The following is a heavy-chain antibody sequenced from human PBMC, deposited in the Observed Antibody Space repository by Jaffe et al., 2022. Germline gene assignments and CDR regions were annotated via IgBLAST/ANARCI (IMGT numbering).Heavy chain of an antibody. CDR1: GGSISSYY. D-gene: IGHD2-21*02. Sequence: QVQLQESGPGLVKPSETLSLTCTVSGGSISSYYWSWIRQPPGKGLEWIGYIYYSGSTNYNPSLKSRVTISVDTSKNQFSLKLSSVTAADTAVYYCARLRGGDLYYYYYYMDVWGKGTTVTVSS. V-gene: IGHV4-59*01. CDR3: ARLRGGDLYYYYYYMDV. J-gene: IGHJ6*03. CDR2: IYYSGST.